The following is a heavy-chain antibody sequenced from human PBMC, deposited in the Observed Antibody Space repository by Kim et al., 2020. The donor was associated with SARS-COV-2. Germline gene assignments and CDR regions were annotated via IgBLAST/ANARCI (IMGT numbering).Heavy chain of an antibody. D-gene: IGHD3-22*01. CDR1: GGSTSYYY. J-gene: IGHJ2*01. V-gene: IGHV4-59*01. CDR3: ARGKYYYDGSGNPRFWYFDL. CDR2: VFDSGST. Sequence: SETLSLTCTVTGGSTSYYYWTWIRQPPGKGLEWIGYVFDSGSTNYNPSLKSRVTISLGTSKKQFSLQLTSATAADTAVYYCARGKYYYDGSGNPRFWYFDLWGRGTLVTISS.